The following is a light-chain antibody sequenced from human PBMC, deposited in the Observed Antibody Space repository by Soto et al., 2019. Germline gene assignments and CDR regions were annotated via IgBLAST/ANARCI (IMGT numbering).Light chain of an antibody. J-gene: IGLJ3*02. CDR1: SSNIGSNF. CDR3: AAWDDSLSGWV. CDR2: RNN. Sequence: QPVLTQPPSASGTPGQRVTISCSGSSSNIGSNFVYWYQQFPGTAPKLLIYRNNQRPSGVPDRFSDSKSGTSASLAISGLPSEDEADYYCAAWDDSLSGWVFGGGTKVTVL. V-gene: IGLV1-47*01.